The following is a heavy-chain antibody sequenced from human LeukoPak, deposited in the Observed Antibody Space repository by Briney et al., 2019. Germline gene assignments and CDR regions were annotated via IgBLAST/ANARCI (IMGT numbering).Heavy chain of an antibody. V-gene: IGHV3-21*01. CDR3: ASGTGGFY. CDR1: GFTFSSYS. D-gene: IGHD3/OR15-3a*01. Sequence: GGSLRLSCAASGFTFSSYSMNWVRQAPGRGLEWVSFISSSSDYIYYADSVKGRITISRDNARNSLYLQMNSLRDEDTAVYYCASGTGGFYWGQGTLVTVSS. J-gene: IGHJ4*02. CDR2: ISSSSDYI.